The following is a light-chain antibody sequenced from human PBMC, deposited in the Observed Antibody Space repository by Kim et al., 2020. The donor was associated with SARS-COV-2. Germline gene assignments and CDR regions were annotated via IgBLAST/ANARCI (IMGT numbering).Light chain of an antibody. CDR3: SSYAGSNNLV. Sequence: GQSVTISCTGTSSDVGGYNYVSGYQQHPGKAPNLMIYEFSKRPSGVPDRFSGSNSGNTASLTVSGLQAEDEADYYCSSYAGSNNLVFGGGTQLTVL. J-gene: IGLJ2*01. CDR1: SSDVGGYNY. V-gene: IGLV2-8*01. CDR2: EFS.